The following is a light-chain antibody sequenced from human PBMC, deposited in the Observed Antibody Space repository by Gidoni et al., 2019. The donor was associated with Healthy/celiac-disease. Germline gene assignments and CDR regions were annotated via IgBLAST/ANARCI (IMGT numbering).Light chain of an antibody. Sequence: EILLTQSPGTLSLSPGERATLSCRASKSVSSSYLAWYQQKSGQAPRLLIYGASSRATGIPDRFSGSGSGTDFTLTISRLEPEEFAVYYCQQYGSSPGVTFGQGTRLEIK. V-gene: IGKV3-20*01. CDR3: QQYGSSPGVT. J-gene: IGKJ5*01. CDR2: GAS. CDR1: KSVSSSY.